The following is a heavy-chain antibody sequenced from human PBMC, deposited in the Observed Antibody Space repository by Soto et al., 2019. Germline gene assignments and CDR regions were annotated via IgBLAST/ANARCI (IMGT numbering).Heavy chain of an antibody. J-gene: IGHJ4*02. CDR3: ARGSPRMGALPTY. V-gene: IGHV1-2*02. D-gene: IGHD1-26*01. CDR1: GYTSTGYY. CDR2: INPKSGDT. Sequence: ASVKVSCKASGYTSTGYYIHWVRQAPGQGLEWMGWINPKSGDTNYAQKFQGRVSMTRDTSITTAYMEVSRLKSDDTAVYYCARGSPRMGALPTYWGQGTLVTVSS.